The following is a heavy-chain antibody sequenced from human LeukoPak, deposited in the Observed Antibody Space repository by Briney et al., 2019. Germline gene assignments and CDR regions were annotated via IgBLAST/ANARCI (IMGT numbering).Heavy chain of an antibody. CDR2: MNPNSGNT. J-gene: IGHJ4*02. D-gene: IGHD2-2*01. V-gene: IGHV1-8*01. CDR3: ARGRGPRLVVVPADY. Sequence: RRASVKVSCKASGYTFTGYDINWVRQATGQGLEWMGWMNPNSGNTGYAQKFQGRVTMTRNTSISTAYMELSSLRSEDTAVYYCARGRGPRLVVVPADYWGQGTLVTVSS. CDR1: GYTFTGYD.